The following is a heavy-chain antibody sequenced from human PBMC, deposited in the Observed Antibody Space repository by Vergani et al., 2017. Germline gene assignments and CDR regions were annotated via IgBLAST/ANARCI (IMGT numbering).Heavy chain of an antibody. CDR3: ARDLRGIAAQPLGYFDL. V-gene: IGHV1-46*01. Sequence: QVQLVQSGAEVKKPGASVKVSCKASGYTFTSYYMHWVRQAPGQGLEWMGIINPSGGSTSYAQKFQGRVTMTRDTSTSTVDMELSSLRSEDTAVYYCARDLRGIAAQPLGYFDLWGRGTLVTVSS. CDR2: INPSGGST. D-gene: IGHD6-13*01. J-gene: IGHJ2*01. CDR1: GYTFTSYY.